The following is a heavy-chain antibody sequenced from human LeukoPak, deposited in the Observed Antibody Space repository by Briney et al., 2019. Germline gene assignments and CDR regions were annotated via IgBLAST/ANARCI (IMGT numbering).Heavy chain of an antibody. CDR1: GFTFSSYA. V-gene: IGHV3-30*04. CDR2: ISYDGSNK. D-gene: IGHD3-3*01. J-gene: IGHJ4*02. CDR3: AKDHHYDFWSGYPLFDY. Sequence: AGGSLRLSCAASGFTFSSYAMHWVRQAPGKGLEWVAVISYDGSNKYYADSVKGRFTISRDNSKNTLYLQMNSLRAEDTAVYYCAKDHHYDFWSGYPLFDYWGQGTLVTVSS.